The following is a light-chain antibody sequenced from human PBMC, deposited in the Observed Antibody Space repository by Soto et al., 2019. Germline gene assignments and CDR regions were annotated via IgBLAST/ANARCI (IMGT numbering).Light chain of an antibody. V-gene: IGLV2-23*02. J-gene: IGLJ3*02. Sequence: QSVLTQPASVSGSPGQSITISCTGTSSDVGSYNLVSWYQQHPGKAPKLMIYEVSKRPSGVSNRFSGSKSGNTASLTISGLQAEDEADYYCCSYAGSSTNGVFGGGTQLTVL. CDR2: EVS. CDR1: SSDVGSYNL. CDR3: CSYAGSSTNGV.